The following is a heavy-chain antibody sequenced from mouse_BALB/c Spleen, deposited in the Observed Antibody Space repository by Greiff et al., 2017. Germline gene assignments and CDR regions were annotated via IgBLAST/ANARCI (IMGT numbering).Heavy chain of an antibody. Sequence: EVKLVESGGGLVKPGGSLKLSCAASGFAFSSYDMSWVRQTPEKRLEWVAYISSGGGSTYYPDTVKGRFTISRDNAKNTLYLQMSSLKSEDTAMYYCASPIYDGYSLDDWGQGTTLTVSS. J-gene: IGHJ2*01. D-gene: IGHD2-3*01. V-gene: IGHV5-12-1*01. CDR1: GFAFSSYD. CDR3: ASPIYDGYSLDD. CDR2: ISSGGGST.